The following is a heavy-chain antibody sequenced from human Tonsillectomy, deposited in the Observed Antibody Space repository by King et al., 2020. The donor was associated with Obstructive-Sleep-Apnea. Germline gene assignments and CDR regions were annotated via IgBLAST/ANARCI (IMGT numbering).Heavy chain of an antibody. CDR3: AHRTTYRYYFDY. D-gene: IGHD1-1*01. V-gene: IGHV2-5*02. CDR1: VFSLSTSGVG. J-gene: IGHJ4*02. CDR2: IYWDDAK. Sequence: ITLKESGPTLVKPTQTLTLTCTFSVFSLSTSGVGVGWIRQPPGKALEWLALIYWDDAKRYSPTPKNRLTITKDTSKNQVVLKMTNMDPVDTATYYCAHRTTYRYYFDYWGQGTLVTVSS.